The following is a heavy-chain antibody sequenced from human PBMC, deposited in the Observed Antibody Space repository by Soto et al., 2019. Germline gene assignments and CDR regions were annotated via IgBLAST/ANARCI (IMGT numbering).Heavy chain of an antibody. CDR2: ISSSGVTT. CDR3: AKDWMGDKCSGDGCLAN. D-gene: IGHD2-15*01. CDR1: GFTFASYA. Sequence: EVQLLESGGGLVQPGGSLRVYCAASGFTFASYAMTSVRQAPGQVLAWVSSISSSGVTTYYADSVKGRFIISSDNSRNTLYLHMNGLRAEDTAIYYCAKDWMGDKCSGDGCLANWGQGTLVSVSS. V-gene: IGHV3-23*01. J-gene: IGHJ4*02.